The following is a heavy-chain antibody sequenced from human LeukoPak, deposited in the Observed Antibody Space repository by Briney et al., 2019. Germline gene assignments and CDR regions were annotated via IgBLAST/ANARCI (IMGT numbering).Heavy chain of an antibody. J-gene: IGHJ4*02. CDR3: ARDGSDGDGYTFEFFDY. V-gene: IGHV3-53*01. Sequence: PGGSLRLSCAASGFTVSSNYMSWVRQAPGKGLEWVSVIYSGGSTYYADSVKGRFTISRDNSKNTLYLQMNSLRAEDTAVYYCARDGSDGDGYTFEFFDYWGQGTLVTVSS. D-gene: IGHD5-24*01. CDR2: IYSGGST. CDR1: GFTVSSNY.